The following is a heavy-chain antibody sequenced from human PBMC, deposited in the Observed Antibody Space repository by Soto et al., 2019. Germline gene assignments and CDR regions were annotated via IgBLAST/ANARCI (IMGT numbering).Heavy chain of an antibody. CDR2: ISGSGGST. J-gene: IGHJ3*02. D-gene: IGHD3-16*02. Sequence: EVQLLESGGGLVQPGGSLRLSCAASGFTFSSYAMSWVRQAPGKGLEWVSAISGSGGSTYYADSVKGRFTISRDNSKNTLYLQMNSRRAEDTAVYYCAKGLPRGSYRSDAFDIWGQGKMVPVSS. V-gene: IGHV3-23*01. CDR3: AKGLPRGSYRSDAFDI. CDR1: GFTFSSYA.